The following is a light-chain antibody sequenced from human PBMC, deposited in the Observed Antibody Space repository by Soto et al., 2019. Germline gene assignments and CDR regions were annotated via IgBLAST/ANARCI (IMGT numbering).Light chain of an antibody. CDR3: QSYDSSLSALYV. CDR2: DNN. J-gene: IGLJ1*01. V-gene: IGLV1-40*01. CDR1: SSNIGAGFD. Sequence: QSVLTQPPSVSGAPGQRVTISCTGSSSNIGAGFDVHWYQQLPGTAPELLIYDNNNRPSGVPDRFSGSKSGTSASLAITGLQAEDGADYYCQSYDSSLSALYVFGTGTKVTVL.